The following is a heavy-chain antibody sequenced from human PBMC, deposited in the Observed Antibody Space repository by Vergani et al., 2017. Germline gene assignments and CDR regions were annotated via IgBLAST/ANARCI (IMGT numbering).Heavy chain of an antibody. V-gene: IGHV3-33*01. J-gene: IGHJ3*02. CDR3: ARPYCSSTSCYYYADAFDI. D-gene: IGHD2-2*01. CDR1: GFTFSSYG. CDR2: IWYDGSNK. Sequence: QVQLVESGGGVVQPGRSLRLSCAASGFTFSSYGMHWVRQAPGKGLEWVAVIWYDGSNKYYADSVKGRFTISRDNSKNTLYLQMNSRRAEDTAVYYCARPYCSSTSCYYYADAFDIWGQGTMVTVSA.